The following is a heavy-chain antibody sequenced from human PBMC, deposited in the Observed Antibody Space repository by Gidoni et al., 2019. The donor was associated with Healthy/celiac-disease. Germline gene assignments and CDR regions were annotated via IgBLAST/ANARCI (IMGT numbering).Heavy chain of an antibody. J-gene: IGHJ5*02. Sequence: DVQLVQSGAEVKKPGASLRISCKGSGYSFTSYWIRWVRQMPGKGLEWMGRIDPSDSYTNYSPSFQGHVTISADKSISTAYLQWSSLKASDTAMYYCARHISYGSGIAEVRGPRRGAFDPWGQGTLVTVSS. D-gene: IGHD3-10*01. V-gene: IGHV5-10-1*03. CDR3: ARHISYGSGIAEVRGPRRGAFDP. CDR1: GYSFTSYW. CDR2: IDPSDSYT.